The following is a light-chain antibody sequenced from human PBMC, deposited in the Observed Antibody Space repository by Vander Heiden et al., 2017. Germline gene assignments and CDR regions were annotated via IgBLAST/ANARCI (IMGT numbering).Light chain of an antibody. J-gene: IGLJ2*01. CDR1: NIGSKS. CDR3: QVWDSSSDHVV. Sequence: SHVLTQPLSVPVAPGKTARITRGGNNIGSKSVHWYQQKPGQAPVLVVYDDSDRPSGIPERFSGSNSGNTATLTISRVEAGDEADYYCQVWDSSSDHVVFGGGTKLTVL. CDR2: DDS. V-gene: IGLV3-21*03.